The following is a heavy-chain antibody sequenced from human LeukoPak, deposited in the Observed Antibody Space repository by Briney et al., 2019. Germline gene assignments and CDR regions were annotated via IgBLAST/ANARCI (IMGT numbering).Heavy chain of an antibody. CDR1: GFTFSTYS. CDR3: ARDQDWNDRGGLDY. D-gene: IGHD1-1*01. J-gene: IGHJ4*02. Sequence: PGGSLRRSCAASGFTFSTYSMNWVRQAPGKGLEWVSFISTSSSYIYYADSAKGRFTISRDNSKNSLYLQMNSLRAEDTAVYYCARDQDWNDRGGLDYWGQGTLVIVSS. CDR2: ISTSSSYI. V-gene: IGHV3-21*01.